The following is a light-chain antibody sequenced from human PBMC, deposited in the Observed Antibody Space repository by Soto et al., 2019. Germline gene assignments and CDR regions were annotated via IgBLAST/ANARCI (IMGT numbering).Light chain of an antibody. CDR2: GAS. J-gene: IGKJ1*01. CDR3: QQYNEWPPVT. CDR1: QSVRSN. V-gene: IGKV3-15*01. Sequence: EIVLTQSPGTLSLSPGERATLSCKASQSVRSNVAWYQQTPGQAPRLLIYGASTRATGIPARFSGSGSGTEFTLTISSLQSEDFAVYYCQQYNEWPPVTFGQGTKV.